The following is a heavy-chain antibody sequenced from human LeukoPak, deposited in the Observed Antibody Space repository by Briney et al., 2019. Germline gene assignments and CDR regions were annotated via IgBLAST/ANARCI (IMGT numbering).Heavy chain of an antibody. J-gene: IGHJ4*02. V-gene: IGHV3-33*06. CDR1: GFTFSSYG. Sequence: SGRSLRLSCAASGFTFSSYGMHWVRPAPGKGLEWVAVIWYDGSNKYYADSVKGRSTISRDNSKNTLYLQMNSLRAEDTAVYYCAKDRSAYSYGRNYYFDYWGQGTLVTVSS. CDR2: IWYDGSNK. D-gene: IGHD5-18*01. CDR3: AKDRSAYSYGRNYYFDY.